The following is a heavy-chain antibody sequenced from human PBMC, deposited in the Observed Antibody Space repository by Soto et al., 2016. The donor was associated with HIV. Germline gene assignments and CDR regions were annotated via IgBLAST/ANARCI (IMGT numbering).Heavy chain of an antibody. Sequence: QVQLVQSGPEVKKPGASVKISCKASGYSFITYGISWVRQAPGQGLEWMGWISTYRGNTKSGQRFQGRVTMTTDTSSTTAYMELRSLKFDDTAVYYCARAHGSGNYYNPYYFDYWGQGTLVTVSS. V-gene: IGHV1-18*01. CDR2: ISTYRGNT. J-gene: IGHJ4*02. CDR3: ARAHGSGNYYNPYYFDY. CDR1: GYSFITYG. D-gene: IGHD3-10*01.